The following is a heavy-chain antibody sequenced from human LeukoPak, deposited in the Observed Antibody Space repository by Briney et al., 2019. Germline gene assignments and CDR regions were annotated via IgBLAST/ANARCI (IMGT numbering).Heavy chain of an antibody. CDR2: IYHSGST. D-gene: IGHD5-12*01. V-gene: IGHV4-59*01. CDR3: ARGGGYASPIGY. Sequence: PSETLSLTCTLSGGSISTYYWSWLRQPPGKGLEWIGYIYHSGSTNHNPSLKSRVTISLDTSKNQFSLKLSSVTAADTAVYYCARGGGYASPIGYWGQGALVTVSS. J-gene: IGHJ4*02. CDR1: GGSISTYY.